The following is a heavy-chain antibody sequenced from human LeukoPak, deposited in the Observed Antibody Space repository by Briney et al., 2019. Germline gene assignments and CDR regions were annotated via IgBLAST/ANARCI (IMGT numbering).Heavy chain of an antibody. V-gene: IGHV4-30-2*01. CDR1: GGSISSSSYY. D-gene: IGHD5-18*01. CDR2: IYHSGST. J-gene: IGHJ4*02. Sequence: SETLSLTCTVSGGSISSSSYYWSWIRQPPGKGLEWIGYIYHSGSTYYNPSLKSRVTISVDRSKNQFSLKLSSVTAADTAVYYCARGGILQLIDYWGQGTLVTVSS. CDR3: ARGGILQLIDY.